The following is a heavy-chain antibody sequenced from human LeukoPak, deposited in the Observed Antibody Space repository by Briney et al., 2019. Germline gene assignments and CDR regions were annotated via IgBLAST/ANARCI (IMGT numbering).Heavy chain of an antibody. D-gene: IGHD3-22*01. V-gene: IGHV1-2*06. CDR3: ARDGVDYYDSSGYYG. J-gene: IGHJ4*02. Sequence: ASVKVSCKASGYTFTGYYMHWVRQAPGQGLEWMGRINPNSGGTNYAQKFQGRVTMTRDTSISTAYMELSRLRSDDTAVYYCARDGVDYYDSSGYYGWGQGTLVTVSS. CDR1: GYTFTGYY. CDR2: INPNSGGT.